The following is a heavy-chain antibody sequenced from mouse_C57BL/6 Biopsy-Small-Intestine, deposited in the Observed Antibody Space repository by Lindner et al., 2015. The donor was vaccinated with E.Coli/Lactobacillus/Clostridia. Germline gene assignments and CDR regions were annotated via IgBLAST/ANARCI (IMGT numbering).Heavy chain of an antibody. D-gene: IGHD2-14*01. J-gene: IGHJ4*01. V-gene: IGHV1-4*01. CDR3: ARDRLARAHAVDPIIGDWFDP. CDR1: GYTFTNYY. Sequence: SVKVSCKASGYTFTNYYMHWLRQAPGQGLEWMGWVNPITGDTKYAQKFQGRVTVTRDRSINTVYLDLSSLRPDDTAVYYCARDRLARAHAVDPIIGDWFDPWGQGTLITVSS. CDR2: VNPITGDT.